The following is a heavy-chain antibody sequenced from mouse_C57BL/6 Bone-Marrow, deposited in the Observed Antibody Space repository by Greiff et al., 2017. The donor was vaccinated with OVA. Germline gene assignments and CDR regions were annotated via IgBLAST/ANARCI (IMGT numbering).Heavy chain of an antibody. CDR2: ICSGGSYT. Sequence: EVKLVESGGDLVKPGGSLKLSCAASGFTFSSYGMSWVRQTPDKRLEWVATICSGGSYTYYPDSVKGRFTISRDNAKNTLYLQMSSLKSEDTAMYYCARHGLTGYFDYWGQGTTLTVSS. CDR3: ARHGLTGYFDY. CDR1: GFTFSSYG. J-gene: IGHJ2*01. D-gene: IGHD2-2*01. V-gene: IGHV5-6*01.